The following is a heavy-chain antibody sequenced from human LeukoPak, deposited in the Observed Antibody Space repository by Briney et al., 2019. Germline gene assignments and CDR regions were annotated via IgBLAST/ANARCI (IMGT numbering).Heavy chain of an antibody. CDR3: ARGRSVGAEIDY. D-gene: IGHD1-26*01. CDR2: INVGNGNT. CDR1: GYTFINYA. Sequence: AAVKVCCKASGYTFINYAIHWVRQAPGQRLEWMGWINVGNGNTKYSQKFQGRVTITRDTSASTAYMELSSLRSEDTAVYYCARGRSVGAEIDYWGQGTLVTVSS. J-gene: IGHJ4*02. V-gene: IGHV1-3*01.